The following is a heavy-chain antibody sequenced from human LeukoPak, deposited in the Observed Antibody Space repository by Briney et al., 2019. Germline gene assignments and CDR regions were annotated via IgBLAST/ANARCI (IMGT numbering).Heavy chain of an antibody. CDR2: INHSGST. CDR3: ARFGTPVDY. Sequence: SETLSLTCAVYGGSFSGYYWSWIRQPPGKGLEWIGEINHSGSTNYNPSLKSRVTISIDTSKNQFSLKLRSVTAADTAVYYCARFGTPVDYWGQGTLVTVSS. V-gene: IGHV4-34*01. CDR1: GGSFSGYY. D-gene: IGHD1-1*01. J-gene: IGHJ4*02.